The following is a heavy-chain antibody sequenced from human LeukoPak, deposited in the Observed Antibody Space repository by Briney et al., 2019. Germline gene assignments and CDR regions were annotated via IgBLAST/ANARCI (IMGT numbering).Heavy chain of an antibody. Sequence: SQTLSLTCAISGDSVSSSSAAWHWIRQSPSRGLEWLVRAYFRSKWSVDYAASVRSRITINPDTSKNQFSLQVNSVTPEDTAVYYCASRIASTAPGAFDIWGQGTMVTVSS. CDR1: GDSVSSSSAA. CDR2: AYFRSKWSV. CDR3: ASRIASTAPGAFDI. D-gene: IGHD6-13*01. V-gene: IGHV6-1*01. J-gene: IGHJ3*02.